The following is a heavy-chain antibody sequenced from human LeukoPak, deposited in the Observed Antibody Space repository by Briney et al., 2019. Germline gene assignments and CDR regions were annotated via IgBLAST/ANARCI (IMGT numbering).Heavy chain of an antibody. J-gene: IGHJ4*02. CDR3: ACGYSSGGLDY. V-gene: IGHV4-61*02. CDR2: VYASGNT. CDR1: GRSISSCTHY. D-gene: IGHD6-19*01. Sequence: TAETLSLTCTVSGRSISSCTHYWSWIRRPAGKGLEWIGRVYASGNTIYNPYLKSRVSISVDTSKDQSSLKPVSMTAEDTAMYYCACGYSSGGLDYWGQGTLVTVSS.